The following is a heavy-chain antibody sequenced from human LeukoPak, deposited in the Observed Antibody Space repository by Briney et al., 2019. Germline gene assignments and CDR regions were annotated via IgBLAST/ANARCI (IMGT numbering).Heavy chain of an antibody. CDR1: GLTLTSFW. D-gene: IGHD3-10*01. CDR2: IKEDGSEK. J-gene: IGHJ4*02. Sequence: GGSLRLSCAASGLTLTSFWMSWLRQAPGKGLEWVASIKEDGSEKYYVDSVKGRLTISRDNARNSLYLQMNSLRAEDTAVYYCASSWGSGTWVYWGQGTLVTVPS. V-gene: IGHV3-7*05. CDR3: ASSWGSGTWVY.